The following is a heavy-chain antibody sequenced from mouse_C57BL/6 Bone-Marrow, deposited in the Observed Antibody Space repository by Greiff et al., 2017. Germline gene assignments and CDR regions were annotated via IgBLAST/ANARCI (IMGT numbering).Heavy chain of an antibody. Sequence: VQLQQSGPELVKPGASVKISCKASGYTFTDYYINWVKQRPGQGLEWIGWIFPGSGSTYYNEKIKGKATLTVDKSSSTAYMLLNSLTSEDSAVYFCARGATVVPYYYAIDYWGQGTSVTVSA. CDR3: ARGATVVPYYYAIDY. J-gene: IGHJ4*01. V-gene: IGHV1-75*01. D-gene: IGHD1-1*01. CDR1: GYTFTDYY. CDR2: IFPGSGST.